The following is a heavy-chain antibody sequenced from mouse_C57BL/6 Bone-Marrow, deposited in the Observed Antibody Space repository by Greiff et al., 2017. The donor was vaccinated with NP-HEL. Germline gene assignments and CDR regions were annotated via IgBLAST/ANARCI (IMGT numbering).Heavy chain of an antibody. Sequence: QVQLQQPGAELVKPGASVKLSCKASGYTFTSYWMHWVKQRPGQGLEWIGMIHPNSGSTNYNEKFKSKATLTVDKSSSTAYMQLSSLTSEDSAVYYCARWGVTDWYFDVWGTGTTVTVSS. V-gene: IGHV1-64*01. D-gene: IGHD2-2*01. CDR3: ARWGVTDWYFDV. CDR1: GYTFTSYW. CDR2: IHPNSGST. J-gene: IGHJ1*03.